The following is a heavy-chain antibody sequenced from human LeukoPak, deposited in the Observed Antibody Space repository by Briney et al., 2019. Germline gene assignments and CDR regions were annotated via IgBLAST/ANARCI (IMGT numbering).Heavy chain of an antibody. CDR1: GGSISGGSYY. CDR2: IYTSGST. Sequence: SQTLSLTCTVSGGSISGGSYYWSWIRQPGGKGLEWIGRIYTSGSTNYNPSLKSRVTISVDTSKNQFSLKLSSVTAADTAVYYCARVPGYPDYYYYYYIDVWGKGTTVTVSS. J-gene: IGHJ6*03. CDR3: ARVPGYPDYYYYYYIDV. D-gene: IGHD3-9*01. V-gene: IGHV4-61*02.